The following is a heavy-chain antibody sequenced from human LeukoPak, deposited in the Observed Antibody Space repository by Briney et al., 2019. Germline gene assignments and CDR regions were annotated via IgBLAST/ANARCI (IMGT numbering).Heavy chain of an antibody. Sequence: GGSLRLSCAATGFTFSSYSMNWVRQAPGKGLEWVSSISSSSSYIYYADSVKGRFTISRDNAKNSLYLQMNSLRAEDTAVYYCARVDNSKTRERLDYWGQGTLVTVSS. CDR3: ARVDNSKTRERLDY. J-gene: IGHJ4*02. V-gene: IGHV3-21*01. CDR2: ISSSSSYI. D-gene: IGHD3-22*01. CDR1: GFTFSSYS.